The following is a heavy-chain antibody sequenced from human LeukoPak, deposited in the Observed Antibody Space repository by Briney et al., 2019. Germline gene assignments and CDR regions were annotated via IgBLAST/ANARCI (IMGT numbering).Heavy chain of an antibody. CDR1: GGAISSYH. Sequence: SETLSLTCTVSGGAISSYHWSWIRQPAGKGLEWIGRIYPSGSANYNPSLKSRVTMSVDTSKNQFSLELSSVTAADTAVYYCARVGDYALKDWGQGTLVTVSS. CDR3: ARVGDYALKD. D-gene: IGHD3-16*01. J-gene: IGHJ4*02. V-gene: IGHV4-4*07. CDR2: IYPSGSA.